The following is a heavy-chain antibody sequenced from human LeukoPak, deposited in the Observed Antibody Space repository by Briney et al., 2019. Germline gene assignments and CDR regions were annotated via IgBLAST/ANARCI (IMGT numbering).Heavy chain of an antibody. CDR3: AKERRGSYYSGKDY. V-gene: IGHV3-23*01. CDR1: GFTLSNYA. J-gene: IGHJ4*02. CDR2: ISSSGDSI. Sequence: PGWSLRLSCAASGFTLSNYAMNWVRQAPGNRLEWVAGISSSGDSIVYADSVMRRFTISRDISMNTLYLQMNSLSADDTSLYYCAKERRGSYYSGKDYWGQGTLVTVSS. D-gene: IGHD3-22*01.